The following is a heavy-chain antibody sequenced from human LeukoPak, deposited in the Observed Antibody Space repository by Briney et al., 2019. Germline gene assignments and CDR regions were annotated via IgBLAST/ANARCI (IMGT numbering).Heavy chain of an antibody. CDR3: TTARYCGGDCYSVSAYFQH. V-gene: IGHV3-15*01. J-gene: IGHJ1*01. Sequence: GGSLRLSCAASGFTFSNAWMRWVRQAPGKGLEWVGRIKSKTYGGTTDYAAPVKGRFTISRDDSKTTLYLQMNSLKTEATAVYYCTTARYCGGDCYSVSAYFQHWGQGTLVTVSS. CDR1: GFTFSNAW. D-gene: IGHD2-21*02. CDR2: IKSKTYGGTT.